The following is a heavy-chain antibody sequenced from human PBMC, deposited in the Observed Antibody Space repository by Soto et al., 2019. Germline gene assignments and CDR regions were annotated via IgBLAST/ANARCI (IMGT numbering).Heavy chain of an antibody. CDR1: GFTLSSFW. Sequence: EVQLVESGGGLVQPGGSLRLSCAASGFTLSSFWMTWVRQAPGKGLEWVASIKQDGSEKYYVDSVKGRFTISRDNAKNTLYLQMNSLRVEDTAEYYCASGDGDYQDYYYYYGMDVWGQGTTVTVSS. J-gene: IGHJ6*02. V-gene: IGHV3-7*03. D-gene: IGHD4-17*01. CDR2: IKQDGSEK. CDR3: ASGDGDYQDYYYYYGMDV.